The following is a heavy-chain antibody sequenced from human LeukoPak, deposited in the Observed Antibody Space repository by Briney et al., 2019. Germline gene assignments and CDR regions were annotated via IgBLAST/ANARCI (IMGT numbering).Heavy chain of an antibody. CDR2: ISAYNGNT. V-gene: IGHV1-18*01. D-gene: IGHD2-2*01. CDR1: GYTFTSYG. CDR3: ARKGYCSSTSCYPFDY. Sequence: AASVKVSCKASGYTFTSYGISWVRQAPGQGLEWMGWISAYNGNTNYAQKLQGRVTMTTDTSTSTAYMELRSLRSDDTAVYYCARKGYCSSTSCYPFDYWGQGTLVTVSS. J-gene: IGHJ4*02.